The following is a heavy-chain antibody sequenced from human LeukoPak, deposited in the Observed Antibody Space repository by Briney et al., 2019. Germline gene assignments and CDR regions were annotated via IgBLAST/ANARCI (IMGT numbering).Heavy chain of an antibody. V-gene: IGHV4-34*01. D-gene: IGHD2-15*01. CDR2: ISHSGST. Sequence: SETLSLTCAVYGESFSGYYWSWIRQPPGKGLEWIGDISHSGSTNYNPSLKSRVTISVDTSKNQFSLNLNSVTAADTAVYYCARGGGRDFDYWGQGTLVTVSS. CDR1: GESFSGYY. J-gene: IGHJ4*02. CDR3: ARGGGRDFDY.